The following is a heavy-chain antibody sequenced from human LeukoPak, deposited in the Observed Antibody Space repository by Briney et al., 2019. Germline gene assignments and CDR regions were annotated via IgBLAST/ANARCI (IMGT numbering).Heavy chain of an antibody. D-gene: IGHD7-27*01. CDR3: ARHYSITGGRLSGYWLDP. V-gene: IGHV4-59*08. CDR2: IYYSGST. Sequence: SETLSLTCTVSGASISTYYWSWIRQPPGKGLEWIAYIYYSGSTNCNPSLKSRVTISVGTSKNQVSLKLSSVTAADTAVYYCARHYSITGGRLSGYWLDPWGQGTLVTVSS. CDR1: GASISTYY. J-gene: IGHJ5*02.